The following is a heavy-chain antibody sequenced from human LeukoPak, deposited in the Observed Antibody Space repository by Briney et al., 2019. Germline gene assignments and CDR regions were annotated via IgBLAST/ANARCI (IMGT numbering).Heavy chain of an antibody. CDR2: IIPIFGTA. V-gene: IGHV1-69*13. CDR1: GGIFSSYA. D-gene: IGHD3-22*01. CDR3: ASPPITQVVTQYFQH. Sequence: SVKVSCEASGGIFSSYAISWVRQAPGQGLEWMGGIIPIFGTANYAQKFQGRVTITADESTSTAYMELSSLRSEDTAVYYCASPPITQVVTQYFQHWGQGTLVTISS. J-gene: IGHJ1*01.